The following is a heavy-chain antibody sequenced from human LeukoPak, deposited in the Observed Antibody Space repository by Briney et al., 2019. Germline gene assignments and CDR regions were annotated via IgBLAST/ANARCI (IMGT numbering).Heavy chain of an antibody. Sequence: GGSLRLSCAASGFTVSSNYMSWVRQAPGKGLEWVSLIYSGGNTYYADSVKGRFTISRDNSKNTMYLQMNSLRAEDTAVYYCARPLRINCGMGVWGQGTTVTVSS. D-gene: IGHD3-3*01. CDR1: GFTVSSNY. CDR3: ARPLRINCGMGV. J-gene: IGHJ6*02. CDR2: IYSGGNT. V-gene: IGHV3-53*01.